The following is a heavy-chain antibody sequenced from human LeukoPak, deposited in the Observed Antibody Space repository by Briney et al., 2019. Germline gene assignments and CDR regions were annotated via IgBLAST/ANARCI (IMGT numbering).Heavy chain of an antibody. Sequence: GRSLRPSCAASGFTFSSYWMHWVRQAPGKGPVWVSRVDVHGQGTAYADSVKGRFTISRDNAKNTLSLQMNSLSAEDTAVYYCARSNYDSTTFYYHLDLWGQGTLVTVSS. CDR3: ARSNYDSTTFYYHLDL. V-gene: IGHV3-74*01. CDR2: VDVHGQGT. J-gene: IGHJ5*02. CDR1: GFTFSSYW. D-gene: IGHD2/OR15-2a*01.